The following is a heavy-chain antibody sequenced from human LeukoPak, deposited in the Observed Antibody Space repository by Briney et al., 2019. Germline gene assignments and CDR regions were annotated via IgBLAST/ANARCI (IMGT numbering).Heavy chain of an antibody. D-gene: IGHD2-2*01. CDR1: GGTFSSYA. V-gene: IGHV1-24*01. CDR3: ATVCSSTSCYYGMDV. Sequence: ASVKVSCKASGGTFSSYAISWVRQAPGKGLEWMGGFDPEDGETIYAQKFQGRVTMTEDTSTDTAYMELSSLRSEDTAVYYCATVCSSTSCYYGMDVWGQGTTVTVSS. CDR2: FDPEDGET. J-gene: IGHJ6*02.